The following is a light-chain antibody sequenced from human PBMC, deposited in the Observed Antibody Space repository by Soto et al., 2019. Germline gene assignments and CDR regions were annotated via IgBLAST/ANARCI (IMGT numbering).Light chain of an antibody. J-gene: IGKJ4*01. CDR2: AAS. Sequence: DIQLTQSPSFLSASVGDRVTITCRASQGIRSFLAWYQQKPGKAPKLLIYAASTLQSGVPSRFSGGGSGTEFTLTISSLQPDDIATYYCQQLNSYPLSFGGGTKVEIK. CDR1: QGIRSF. CDR3: QQLNSYPLS. V-gene: IGKV1-9*01.